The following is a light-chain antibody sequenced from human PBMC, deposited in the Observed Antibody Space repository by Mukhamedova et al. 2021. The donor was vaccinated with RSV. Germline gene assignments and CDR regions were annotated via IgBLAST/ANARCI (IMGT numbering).Light chain of an antibody. CDR2: AAS. CDR1: QSIGTY. J-gene: IGKJ3*01. V-gene: IGKV1-39*01. Sequence: TWGASQSIGTYFNWYQQKPGKAPNLLIFAASSLQSGVPSRFSGSGSGTEFTLTISSLQPDDFATYYCQQTSSIPTTF. CDR3: QQTSSIPTT.